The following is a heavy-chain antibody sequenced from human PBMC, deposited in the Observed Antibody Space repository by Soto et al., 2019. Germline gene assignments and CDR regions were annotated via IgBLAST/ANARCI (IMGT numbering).Heavy chain of an antibody. CDR2: IFPGDSDV. J-gene: IGHJ6*02. CDR1: GNSFTSHW. D-gene: IGHD4-4*01. Sequence: GESLKISCKGSGNSFTSHWIGWVRKMPGKGLEWMGIIFPGDSDVRYSPSFQGQVTISADKSISTAYLQWSSLEASDTAMYYCARTSHSNYRYGMDVWGQGTTVTVSS. V-gene: IGHV5-51*01. CDR3: ARTSHSNYRYGMDV.